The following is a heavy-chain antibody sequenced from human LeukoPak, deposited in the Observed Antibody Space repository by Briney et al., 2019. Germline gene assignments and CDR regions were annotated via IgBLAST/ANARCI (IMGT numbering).Heavy chain of an antibody. V-gene: IGHV4-39*07. CDR1: GGSISSSSYY. J-gene: IGHJ4*02. CDR3: ARDRLRWPKIDY. CDR2: IYYSVTT. D-gene: IGHD4-23*01. Sequence: SETLSLTCTVSGGSISSSSYYWGWIRQPPGKGLEWIGSIYYSVTTYYNPSLKSRVTISVDTSKNQFSLKLSSATAADTAVYYCARDRLRWPKIDYWGQGTLVTVSS.